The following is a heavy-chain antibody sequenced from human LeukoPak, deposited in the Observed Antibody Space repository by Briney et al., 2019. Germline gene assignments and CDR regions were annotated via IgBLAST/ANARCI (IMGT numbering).Heavy chain of an antibody. V-gene: IGHV4-59*01. CDR1: GGSISSYY. D-gene: IGHD5-18*01. Sequence: SETLSLTCTVSGGSISSYYWSWLRQPPGKGLEWIGYIYYSGRTNYNPSLKSRVTISVDTSKNQFSLKLSSVTAADTAVYYCAREEIRGYSYGYIWGQGTMVTVSS. CDR2: IYYSGRT. CDR3: AREEIRGYSYGYI. J-gene: IGHJ3*02.